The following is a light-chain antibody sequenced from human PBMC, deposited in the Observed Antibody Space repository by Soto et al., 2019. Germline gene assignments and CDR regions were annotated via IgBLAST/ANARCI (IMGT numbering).Light chain of an antibody. CDR3: QQYDNWPIT. CDR2: GAS. CDR1: QSVSNSY. J-gene: IGKJ4*01. V-gene: IGKV3-15*01. Sequence: EIVLTQSPGTLSLSPGEKATLSCRASQSVSNSYLAWYQQKPGQAPRVLIYGASTRATGIPARFSGSGSGTEFTLTISSLQSEDFAVYYCQQYDNWPITFGGGTTVDIK.